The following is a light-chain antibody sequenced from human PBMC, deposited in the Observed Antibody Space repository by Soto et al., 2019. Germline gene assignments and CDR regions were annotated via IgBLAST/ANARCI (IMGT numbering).Light chain of an antibody. CDR3: HHFGRSAIFT. Sequence: EIVMTQSPATLSVSPGERATLSCRASQSISSNLAWYQQKRGQAPRLLIYGASTRATGIPDRFSGSGSGTDFTVSSSRLEPEYFAEYHFHHFGRSAIFTFGPGSTVDIK. J-gene: IGKJ3*01. CDR1: QSISSN. CDR2: GAS. V-gene: IGKV3-15*01.